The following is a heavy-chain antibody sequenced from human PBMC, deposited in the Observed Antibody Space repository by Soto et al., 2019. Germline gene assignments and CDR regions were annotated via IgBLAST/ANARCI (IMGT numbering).Heavy chain of an antibody. V-gene: IGHV1-3*01. CDR3: ARASITTAFTY. Sequence: ASVKVSCKASGYTFTSYAMHWVRQAPGQRLEWMGWINAGNGNTKYSQKFQGRVTITRDTSASTAYMGLSSLRSEDTAVYYCARASITTAFTYWGQGTLVTVSS. D-gene: IGHD4-17*01. J-gene: IGHJ4*02. CDR2: INAGNGNT. CDR1: GYTFTSYA.